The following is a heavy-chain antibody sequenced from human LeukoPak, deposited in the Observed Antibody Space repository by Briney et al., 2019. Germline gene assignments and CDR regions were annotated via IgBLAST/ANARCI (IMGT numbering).Heavy chain of an antibody. CDR2: IFQSGST. CDR1: GGSISSGDYS. D-gene: IGHD1-1*01. V-gene: IGHV4-30-2*01. CDR3: ARVGSDWNDVRYNWFDP. Sequence: SQTLSLTCAVSGGSISSGDYSWSWIRQPPGKGLEWIGYIFQSGSTYYNPSLKSRGTISVDRSKNQFSLKLSSVTAADTAVYYCARVGSDWNDVRYNWFDPWGQGTLVTVSS. J-gene: IGHJ5*02.